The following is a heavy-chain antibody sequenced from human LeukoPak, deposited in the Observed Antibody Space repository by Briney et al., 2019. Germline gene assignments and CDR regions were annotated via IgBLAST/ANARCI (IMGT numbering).Heavy chain of an antibody. V-gene: IGHV3-74*01. Sequence: PGESLRLSCAASGFTFSSYWMHWVRQVPGKGPVWVSRINSDGSSTSYADSVKGRFTISRDNAKNTLYLQMNSLRAEDTAVYYCARAPLGDYFYVLNYWGQGTLVTVSS. CDR3: ARAPLGDYFYVLNY. D-gene: IGHD4-17*01. CDR2: INSDGSST. J-gene: IGHJ4*02. CDR1: GFTFSSYW.